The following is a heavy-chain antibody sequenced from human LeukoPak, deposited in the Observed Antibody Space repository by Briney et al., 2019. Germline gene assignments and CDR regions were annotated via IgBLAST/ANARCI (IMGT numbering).Heavy chain of an antibody. CDR3: AISTVVVPAAAFDP. V-gene: IGHV1-69*05. J-gene: IGHJ5*02. CDR1: GGTFSSYA. D-gene: IGHD2-2*01. Sequence: ASVKVSCKASGGTFSSYAISWVRQAPGQGLEWMGGIIPIFGTANYAQKFQGRATITTDESTSTAYMELSSLRSEDTAVYYCAISTVVVPAAAFDPWGQGTLVTVSS. CDR2: IIPIFGTA.